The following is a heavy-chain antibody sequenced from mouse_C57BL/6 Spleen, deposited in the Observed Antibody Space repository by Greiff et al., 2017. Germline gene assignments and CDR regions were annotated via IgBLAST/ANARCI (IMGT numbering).Heavy chain of an antibody. CDR1: GYTFTSYW. J-gene: IGHJ3*01. Sequence: VQLQQPGAELVKPGASVKLSCKASGYTFTSYWMQWVKQRPGQGLEWIGEIDPSGGCTNYNQKFKGKATLTVDTSSSTAYMQLSSLTSEDSAVDYCARGCWGGEVDYWGQGTVVTVSA. CDR3: ARGCWGGEVDY. V-gene: IGHV1-50*01. D-gene: IGHD4-1*01. CDR2: IDPSGGCT.